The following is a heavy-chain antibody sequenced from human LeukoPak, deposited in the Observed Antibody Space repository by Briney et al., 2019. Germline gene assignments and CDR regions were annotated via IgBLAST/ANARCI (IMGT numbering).Heavy chain of an antibody. CDR1: SSSISSSSYY. J-gene: IGHJ6*03. Sequence: SETLSLTCTVSSSSISSSSYYWGWIRQPPGKGLEWIGSIYYSGSTYYNPSLKSRVTISVDTSKNQFSLKLSSVTAADTAVYYCARASGYPPAYYYYYMDVWGKGTTVTVSS. D-gene: IGHD5-18*01. V-gene: IGHV4-39*07. CDR3: ARASGYPPAYYYYYMDV. CDR2: IYYSGST.